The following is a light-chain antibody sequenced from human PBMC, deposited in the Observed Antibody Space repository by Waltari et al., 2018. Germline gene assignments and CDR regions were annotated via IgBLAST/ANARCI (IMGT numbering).Light chain of an antibody. CDR3: AAWDDSLNGVV. J-gene: IGLJ2*01. CDR2: RNN. CDR1: SSNIGSNT. V-gene: IGLV1-44*01. Sequence: QSVLTQPPSASGTPGQRVTISCSGSSSNIGSNTVNWYQQLPGTAPKLLIYRNNQRPPGVPDRFSGPKSGTSASLAISGLQSEDEADYYCAAWDDSLNGVVFGGGTKLTVL.